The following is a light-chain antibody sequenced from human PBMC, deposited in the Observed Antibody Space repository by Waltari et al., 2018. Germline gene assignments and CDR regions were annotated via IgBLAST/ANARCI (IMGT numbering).Light chain of an antibody. J-gene: IGLJ1*01. CDR3: ASYAGNNNFV. Sequence: QSALTQPPSASGSPGQSVSIPCTGTSSAIGAYNYVSWYQKHPGKAPKLMISEVSKRPSGVPDRFSGSKSGNTASLTVSGLQAEDEADYYCASYAGNNNFVFGSGTKVTVL. CDR1: SSAIGAYNY. CDR2: EVS. V-gene: IGLV2-8*01.